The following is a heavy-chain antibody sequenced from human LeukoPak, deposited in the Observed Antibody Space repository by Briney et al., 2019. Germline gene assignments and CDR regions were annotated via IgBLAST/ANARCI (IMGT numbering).Heavy chain of an antibody. Sequence: GGSLRLACTASGFSFSNAWMNWVRQAPGKGLEWVSAITNSGGSTYYADSVQGRFTISRDNPKNTLYLQMKSLRVGDTAVYYCVKEAVTPHFDYWGQGTLVTVSS. CDR2: ITNSGGST. CDR3: VKEAVTPHFDY. CDR1: GFSFSNAW. J-gene: IGHJ4*02. V-gene: IGHV3-23*01. D-gene: IGHD6-19*01.